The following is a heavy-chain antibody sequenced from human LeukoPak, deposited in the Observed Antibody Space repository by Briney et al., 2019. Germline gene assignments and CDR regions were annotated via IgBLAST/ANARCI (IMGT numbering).Heavy chain of an antibody. Sequence: GESLKIPCKGSGYSFTSYWIGWVRQMPGKGLEWMGIIYPGDSDTRYSPSFQGQVTISADKSISTAYLQWSSLKASDTAMYYCARRVEMATIRSSWLDPWGQGTLVTVSS. CDR2: IYPGDSDT. J-gene: IGHJ5*02. V-gene: IGHV5-51*01. CDR3: ARRVEMATIRSSWLDP. CDR1: GYSFTSYW. D-gene: IGHD5-24*01.